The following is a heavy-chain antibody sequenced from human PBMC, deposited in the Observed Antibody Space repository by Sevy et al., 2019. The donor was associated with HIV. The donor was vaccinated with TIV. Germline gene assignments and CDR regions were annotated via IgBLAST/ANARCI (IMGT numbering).Heavy chain of an antibody. CDR1: GFSFTSHY. CDR2: ISTSGGAV. V-gene: IGHV3-11*01. D-gene: IGHD3-10*01. CDR3: GGDSRVHNFGPGGYYSDYFDV. Sequence: GGSLRLSCAASGFSFTSHYINWIRQAPGKGLEWISYISTSGGAVYYADSVKGRFTISRDNGKNTVDLQMNTLRDEDMAVNYLGGDSRVHNFGPGGYYSDYFDVWGQGTMVTVSS. J-gene: IGHJ3*01.